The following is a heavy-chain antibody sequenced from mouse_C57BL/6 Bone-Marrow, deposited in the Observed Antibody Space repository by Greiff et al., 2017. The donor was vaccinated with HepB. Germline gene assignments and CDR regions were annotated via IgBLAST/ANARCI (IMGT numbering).Heavy chain of an antibody. CDR1: GYTFTSYG. V-gene: IGHV1-81*01. CDR2: IYPRSGNT. Sequence: VQLQQSGAELARPGASVKLSCKASGYTFTSYGISWVKQRTGQGLEWIGEIYPRSGNTYYNEKFKGKATLTADKSSSTAYMELRSLTSEASAVYFCARVDYDGVPFYYYAMDYWGQGTSVTVSS. J-gene: IGHJ4*01. D-gene: IGHD2-4*01. CDR3: ARVDYDGVPFYYYAMDY.